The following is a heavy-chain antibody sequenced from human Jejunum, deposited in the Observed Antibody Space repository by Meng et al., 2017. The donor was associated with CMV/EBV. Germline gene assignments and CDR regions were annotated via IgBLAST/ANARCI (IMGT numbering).Heavy chain of an antibody. Sequence: FTLGSHWMAWVRQAPGKGLEWVANIQQDGSVKYYVDSVKGRFTISRDNAQNSLFLQMNSLRDEDTAVYFCARWVVPPGVGYGMDVWGQGTTVTVSS. CDR2: IQQDGSVK. CDR3: ARWVVPPGVGYGMDV. D-gene: IGHD2-2*01. CDR1: FTLGSHW. J-gene: IGHJ6*02. V-gene: IGHV3-7*01.